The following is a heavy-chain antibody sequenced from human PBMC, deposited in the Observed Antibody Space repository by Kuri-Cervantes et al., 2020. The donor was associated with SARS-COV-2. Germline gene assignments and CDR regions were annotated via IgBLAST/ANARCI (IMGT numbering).Heavy chain of an antibody. Sequence: GGSLRLSCAASGFTFSSYSMNWVRQAPGKGLEWVSSISSSSSYIHYADSVKGRFTISRDNAKNSLYLQMNSLRAEDTAVYYCARDKYYSSGSQLDYWGQGTLVTVSS. CDR1: GFTFSSYS. V-gene: IGHV3-21*01. CDR2: ISSSSSYI. D-gene: IGHD3-10*01. CDR3: ARDKYYSSGSQLDY. J-gene: IGHJ4*02.